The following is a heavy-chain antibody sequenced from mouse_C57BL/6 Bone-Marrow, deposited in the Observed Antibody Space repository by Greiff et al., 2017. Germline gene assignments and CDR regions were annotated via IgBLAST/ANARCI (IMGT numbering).Heavy chain of an antibody. Sequence: QVQLQQSGPELVKPGASVKISCKASGYTFTDYYINWVKQRPGQGLEWIGWLYPGSGNTKYNETFKGKATLTVDTSSSTAYMQLSSLTSEDSAVYFCAREDSWFAYWGQGTLVTVSA. V-gene: IGHV1-84*01. J-gene: IGHJ3*01. CDR1: GYTFTDYY. CDR2: LYPGSGNT. CDR3: AREDSWFAY.